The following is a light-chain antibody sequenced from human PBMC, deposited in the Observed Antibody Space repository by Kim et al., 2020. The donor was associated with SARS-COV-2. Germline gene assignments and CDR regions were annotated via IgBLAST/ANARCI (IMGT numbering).Light chain of an antibody. V-gene: IGLV2-8*01. CDR1: SSDVGAYNY. J-gene: IGLJ2*01. CDR3: SSYAGYNNDVA. Sequence: VTISCTGTSSDVGAYNYVSWYQQHPGKAPKLIIYEVSKRPSGVPDRFSASKSGNTASLTVSGLQAEDEADYYCSSYAGYNNDVAFGGGTKLTVL. CDR2: EVS.